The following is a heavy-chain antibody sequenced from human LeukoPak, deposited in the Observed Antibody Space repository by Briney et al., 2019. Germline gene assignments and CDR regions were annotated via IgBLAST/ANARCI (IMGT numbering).Heavy chain of an antibody. Sequence: GASVKVSCKASGGTFSSYAISWVRQAPGQGLEWMGRIIPILGIANYAQKFQGRVTITADKSTSTAYMELSSLRSEDTAVYYCARDPVVGATTDNYWGQGTLVTVSS. D-gene: IGHD1-26*01. J-gene: IGHJ4*02. V-gene: IGHV1-69*04. CDR2: IIPILGIA. CDR3: ARDPVVGATTDNY. CDR1: GGTFSSYA.